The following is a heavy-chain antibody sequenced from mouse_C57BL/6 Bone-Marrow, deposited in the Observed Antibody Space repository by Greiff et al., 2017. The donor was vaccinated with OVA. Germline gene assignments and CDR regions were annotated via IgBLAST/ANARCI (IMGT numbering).Heavy chain of an antibody. J-gene: IGHJ2*01. CDR3: ARPITTVVAPYFDY. D-gene: IGHD1-1*01. Sequence: EVKLVESGGDLVKPGGSLKLSCAASGFTFSSYGMSWVRQTPDKRLEWVATISSGGSYTYYPDSVKGRFTISRDNAKNTLYLQMSNLKSEDTAMYCGARPITTVVAPYFDYWGQGTTLTVSS. CDR1: GFTFSSYG. CDR2: ISSGGSYT. V-gene: IGHV5-6*01.